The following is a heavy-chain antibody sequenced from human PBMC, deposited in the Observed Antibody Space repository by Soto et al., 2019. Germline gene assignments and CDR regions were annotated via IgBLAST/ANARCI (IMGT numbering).Heavy chain of an antibody. CDR2: ITYSGGST. Sequence: EVQLLESGGALVQPGGSLRLSCAASGFTFSNYAMSWVRQAPGKGLDWISTITYSGGSTHYADSVKGRFTVSRDNSKNTLYLQMNSLRAHDTAVYYCARKYSYGSVTYLFNFDYWRQGTLVTVSS. CDR1: GFTFSNYA. D-gene: IGHD3-10*01. J-gene: IGHJ4*02. V-gene: IGHV3-23*01. CDR3: ARKYSYGSVTYLFNFDY.